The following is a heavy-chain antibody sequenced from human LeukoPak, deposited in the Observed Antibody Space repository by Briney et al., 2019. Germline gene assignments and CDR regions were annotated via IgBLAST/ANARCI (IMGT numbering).Heavy chain of an antibody. CDR1: GFPFSSYA. CDR2: VSGSGGTT. D-gene: IGHD3-22*01. Sequence: GGSLRLSCAASGFPFSSYAMSWVRQAPGKGLEWVSAVSGSGGTTYYADSMKGRFTISRDNSKNTLYLQMNSLRAEDTALYYCAKSDYYDSSGHPSPLEYWGQGTLVTVSS. J-gene: IGHJ4*02. CDR3: AKSDYYDSSGHPSPLEY. V-gene: IGHV3-23*01.